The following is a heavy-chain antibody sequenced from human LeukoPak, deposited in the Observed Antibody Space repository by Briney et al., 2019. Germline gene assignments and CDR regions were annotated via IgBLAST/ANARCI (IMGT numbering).Heavy chain of an antibody. D-gene: IGHD3-10*01. CDR2: INSDGSST. J-gene: IGHJ3*02. Sequence: QSGGALRLSCAASGFTFSSYWMHWVRQAPGKGLVWVSRINSDGSSTSYADSVKGRFTISRDNAKNTLYLQMNSLRAEDTAVYYCSTGSGHAFDIWGRGTMVTVSS. V-gene: IGHV3-74*01. CDR1: GFTFSSYW. CDR3: STGSGHAFDI.